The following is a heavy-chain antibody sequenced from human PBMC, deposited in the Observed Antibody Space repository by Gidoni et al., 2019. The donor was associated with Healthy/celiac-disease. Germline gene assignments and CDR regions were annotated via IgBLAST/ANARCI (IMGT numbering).Heavy chain of an antibody. J-gene: IGHJ6*02. D-gene: IGHD3-16*01. CDR3: ARAWRPGLRLGELFV. CDR1: GYTFTGYY. Sequence: QVQLVQSGAEVKKPGASVKVSCKASGYTFTGYYMHWVRQAPGQGLEWMGRINPNSGGTNYAQKFQGRVTMTRDTSISTAYMELSRLRSDDTAVYYCARAWRPGLRLGELFVWGQGTTVTVSS. V-gene: IGHV1-2*06. CDR2: INPNSGGT.